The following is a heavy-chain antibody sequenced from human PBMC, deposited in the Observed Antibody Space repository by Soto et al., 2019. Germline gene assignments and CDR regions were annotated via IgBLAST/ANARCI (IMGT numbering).Heavy chain of an antibody. J-gene: IGHJ6*02. Sequence: GSLRLSCAASGLSFSSYAMSWVRHAPGKGLEWVSCMSAGGGSIFHADSVKGRFTISRDNSKNTLYLQMNSLRAEDTAVYYCAKDSYGSGTDYFYGMDVRGRGTTVTVSS. CDR2: MSAGGGSI. CDR3: AKDSYGSGTDYFYGMDV. V-gene: IGHV3-23*01. CDR1: GLSFSSYA. D-gene: IGHD3-10*01.